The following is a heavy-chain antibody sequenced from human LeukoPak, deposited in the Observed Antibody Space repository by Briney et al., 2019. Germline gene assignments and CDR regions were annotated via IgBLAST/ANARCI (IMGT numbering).Heavy chain of an antibody. CDR3: ASHPIGDTAMAQFDY. D-gene: IGHD5-18*01. J-gene: IGHJ4*02. CDR1: GFTFSSYW. CDR2: IKQDGSEK. Sequence: PGGSLRLSCAASGFTFSSYWMSWVRQAPGKGLEWVANIKQDGSEKYYVDSVKGRFTISRDNAKNSLYLQMNSLRAEDTAVYYCASHPIGDTAMAQFDYWGQGTLVTVSS. V-gene: IGHV3-7*01.